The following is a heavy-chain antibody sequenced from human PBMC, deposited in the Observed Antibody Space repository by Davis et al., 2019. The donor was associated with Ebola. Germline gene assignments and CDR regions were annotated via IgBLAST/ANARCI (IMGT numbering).Heavy chain of an antibody. V-gene: IGHV1-69*02. CDR2: IIPILGIA. CDR1: GGTFSSYT. D-gene: IGHD2-2*01. CDR3: ASSAPRIVVVPAADYYYYGMDV. Sequence: AASVKVSCKASGGTFSSYTISWVRQAPGQGLEWMGRIIPILGIANYAQKFQGRVTITRDTSASTAYMELSSLRSEDTAVYYCASSAPRIVVVPAADYYYYGMDVWGKGTTVTVSS. J-gene: IGHJ6*04.